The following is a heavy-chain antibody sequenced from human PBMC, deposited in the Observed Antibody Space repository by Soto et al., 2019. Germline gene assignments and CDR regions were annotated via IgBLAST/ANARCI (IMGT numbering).Heavy chain of an antibody. Sequence: GGSLRLSCAASGFTFSSYAMSWVRQAPGKGLEWVSAISGSGGSTYYADSVKGRFTITRDNSKNTLYLQMNSLRAEDTAVYYCAKDGGYGGKFGGWGQGALVTVSS. J-gene: IGHJ4*02. CDR1: GFTFSSYA. D-gene: IGHD2-15*01. CDR3: AKDGGYGGKFGG. CDR2: ISGSGGST. V-gene: IGHV3-23*01.